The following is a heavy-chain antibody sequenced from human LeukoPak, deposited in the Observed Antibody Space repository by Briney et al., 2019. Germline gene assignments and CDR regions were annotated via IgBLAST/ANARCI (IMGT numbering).Heavy chain of an antibody. CDR2: VYYRSXXXX. J-gene: IGHJ4*02. D-gene: IGHD5-24*01. CDR3: ARGDQDFDF. CDR1: GDSVSSKSV. Sequence: SHTLSLTCGISGDSVSSKSVWNWIRQSPSRGXXWLGRVYYRSXXXXNXXXXXXXRITINPDTSTNQFSLQLSSVTAEDTAVYYCARGDQDFDFWGQGTLVTVSS. V-gene: IGHV6-1*01.